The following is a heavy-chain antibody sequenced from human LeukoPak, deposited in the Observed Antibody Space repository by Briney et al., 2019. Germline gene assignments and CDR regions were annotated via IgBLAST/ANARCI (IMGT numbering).Heavy chain of an antibody. V-gene: IGHV1-2*06. CDR1: GYTFTGYY. CDR2: INPNSGGT. J-gene: IGHJ5*02. CDR3: ARFVNYYDSSGFFWFDP. D-gene: IGHD3-22*01. Sequence: GASVKVSCKASGYTFTGYYMHWVRQAPGQGLEWMGRINPNSGGTDYAQKFQGRVTMTRDTSISTAYMELSRLRSDDTAVYYCARFVNYYDSSGFFWFDPWGQGTLVTVSS.